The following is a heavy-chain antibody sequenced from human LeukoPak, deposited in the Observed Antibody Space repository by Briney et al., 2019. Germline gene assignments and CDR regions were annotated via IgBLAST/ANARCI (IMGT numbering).Heavy chain of an antibody. V-gene: IGHV4-38-2*01. D-gene: IGHD3-16*02. CDR1: GFTFSSYG. J-gene: IGHJ4*02. CDR3: ATDSYYDYVWGSYRYIDY. CDR2: IYYSGST. Sequence: AGGSLRLSCAASGFTFSSYGMSWIRQPPGKGLEWIGSIYYSGSTYYNPSLKSRVTISVDTSKNQFSLKLSSVTAADTAVYYCATDSYYDYVWGSYRYIDYWGQGTLVTVSS.